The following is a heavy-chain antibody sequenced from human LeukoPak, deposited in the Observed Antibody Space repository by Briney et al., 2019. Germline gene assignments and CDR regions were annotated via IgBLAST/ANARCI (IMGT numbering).Heavy chain of an antibody. Sequence: SETLSLTCTVSGGSISSYYWSWIRQPPGKGLEWIGYIYYSGSTNYNPSLKSRVTISVDTSKNQFSLKLSSVTADDTAVYYCARGAEAETSPLDFWGQGTLVIVS. D-gene: IGHD6-13*01. CDR3: ARGAEAETSPLDF. CDR1: GGSISSYY. J-gene: IGHJ4*02. CDR2: IYYSGST. V-gene: IGHV4-59*01.